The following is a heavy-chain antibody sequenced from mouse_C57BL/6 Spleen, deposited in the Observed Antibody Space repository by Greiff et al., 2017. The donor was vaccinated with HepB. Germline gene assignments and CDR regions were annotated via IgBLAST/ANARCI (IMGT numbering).Heavy chain of an antibody. J-gene: IGHJ4*01. Sequence: VQLQQSGAELARPGASVKLSCKASGYTFTSYGISWVKQRTGQGLEWIGEIYPRSGNTYYNEKFKGKATLTADKSSSTAYMELRSLTSEDSAVYFCARWALDSSGYDYAMDYWGQRTSVTVSS. V-gene: IGHV1-81*01. CDR1: GYTFTSYG. CDR2: IYPRSGNT. D-gene: IGHD3-2*02. CDR3: ARWALDSSGYDYAMDY.